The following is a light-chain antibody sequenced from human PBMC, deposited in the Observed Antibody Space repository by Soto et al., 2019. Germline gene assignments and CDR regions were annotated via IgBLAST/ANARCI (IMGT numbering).Light chain of an antibody. CDR1: QGISDY. J-gene: IGKJ4*01. V-gene: IGKV1-9*01. CDR2: GAS. Sequence: DIQLTQYPSFVSASVGDRVTISCRASQGISDYLAWYQQKPGKAPKLLIYGASTLQSGVPSRFSGSASGTEFTLTISSRQPEDFATYFCQQFNAYPLTFGGGTKLEIK. CDR3: QQFNAYPLT.